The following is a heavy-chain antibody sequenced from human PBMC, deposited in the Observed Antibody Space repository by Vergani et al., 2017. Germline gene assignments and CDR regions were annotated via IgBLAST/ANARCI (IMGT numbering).Heavy chain of an antibody. D-gene: IGHD3-3*01. CDR3: ARDPYDFWSGYYVDY. Sequence: VQLVESGGGLVKPGGSLRLSCAASGFTFSSYSMNWVRQAPGKGLEWVSSISSSSSYIYYADSVKGRFTISRDNAKNSLYLQMNSLRAEDTAVYYCARDPYDFWSGYYVDYWGQGTLVTVSS. J-gene: IGHJ4*02. V-gene: IGHV3-21*01. CDR2: ISSSSSYI. CDR1: GFTFSSYS.